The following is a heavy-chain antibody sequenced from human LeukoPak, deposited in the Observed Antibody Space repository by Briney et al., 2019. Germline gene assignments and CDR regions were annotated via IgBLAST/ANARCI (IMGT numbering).Heavy chain of an antibody. CDR3: ARGRTSRRSYYYYMDV. V-gene: IGHV1-8*01. Sequence: ASVKVSCKASGYTFSSYDINWVRQATGQGLEWMGWMNPNSGNTGYAQKFQGRVTMTRNTSISTAYMELSSLRSEDTAVYYCARGRTSRRSYYYYMDVWGKGTTVTVSS. CDR2: MNPNSGNT. D-gene: IGHD1-14*01. CDR1: GYTFSSYD. J-gene: IGHJ6*03.